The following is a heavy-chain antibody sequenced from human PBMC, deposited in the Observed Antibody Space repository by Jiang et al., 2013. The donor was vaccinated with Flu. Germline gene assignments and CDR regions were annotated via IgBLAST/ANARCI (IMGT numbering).Heavy chain of an antibody. J-gene: IGHJ3*02. Sequence: TAYAASVKGRFTISRDDSKNTAYLQMNSLKTEDTAVYYCTRLIITSDAFDIWGQGTMVTVSS. V-gene: IGHV3-73*01. D-gene: IGHD3-10*01. CDR2: T. CDR3: TRLIITSDAFDI.